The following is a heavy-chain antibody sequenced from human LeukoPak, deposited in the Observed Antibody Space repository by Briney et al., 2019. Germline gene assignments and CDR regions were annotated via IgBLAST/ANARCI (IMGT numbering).Heavy chain of an antibody. CDR1: GIAVIGNY. Sequence: PGGPLTLSFAASGIAVIGNYMSWVRQPPGKGLEWVSFISINTDTFYADSVRGRFTISRDSSKNTLFLQMNSLRDEDSAVYYCAIAQSWDELFDSWGQGTLVTVSS. V-gene: IGHV3-53*01. J-gene: IGHJ4*02. D-gene: IGHD1-26*01. CDR2: ISINTDT. CDR3: AIAQSWDELFDS.